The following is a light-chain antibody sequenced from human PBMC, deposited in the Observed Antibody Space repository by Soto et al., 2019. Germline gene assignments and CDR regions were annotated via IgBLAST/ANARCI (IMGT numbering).Light chain of an antibody. CDR3: QQRSSWPLT. J-gene: IGKJ5*01. CDR1: QSVSNY. V-gene: IGKV3-11*01. CDR2: NAS. Sequence: EIVLTQSPATLSLSPGERATLSCRASQSVSNYLVWYQQKLGPPRLLIYNASNRATGIPARFSGSGSGTDFTLTISSLEPEDFAVYYCQQRSSWPLTFGQGTRLEIK.